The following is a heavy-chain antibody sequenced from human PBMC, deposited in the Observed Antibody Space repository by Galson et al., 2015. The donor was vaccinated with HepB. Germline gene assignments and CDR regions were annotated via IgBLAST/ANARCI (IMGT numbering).Heavy chain of an antibody. Sequence: SLRLSCAASGFTFSSYGMHWVRQAPGKGLEWVAVIWYDGSNKYYADSVKGRFTISRDNSKNTLYLQMNSLRAEDTAVYYCARARGYSYGYGTDVWGQGTTVTVSS. J-gene: IGHJ6*02. V-gene: IGHV3-33*08. CDR3: ARARGYSYGYGTDV. CDR1: GFTFSSYG. D-gene: IGHD5-18*01. CDR2: IWYDGSNK.